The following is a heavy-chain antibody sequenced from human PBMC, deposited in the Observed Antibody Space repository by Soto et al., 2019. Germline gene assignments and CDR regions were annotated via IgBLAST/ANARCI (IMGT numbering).Heavy chain of an antibody. D-gene: IGHD3-10*01. CDR2: IYSGGST. J-gene: IGHJ4*02. V-gene: IGHV3-66*01. CDR3: ARAYYYGSGGEFDY. Sequence: EAQLVESGGGLVQPGGSLRLSCAASGFTVSSNYMSWVRQAPGKGLEWVSVIYSGGSTYYADSVKGRFTISRDNSKNTLYLQMNSLRAEDTAVYYCARAYYYGSGGEFDYWGQGTLVTVSS. CDR1: GFTVSSNY.